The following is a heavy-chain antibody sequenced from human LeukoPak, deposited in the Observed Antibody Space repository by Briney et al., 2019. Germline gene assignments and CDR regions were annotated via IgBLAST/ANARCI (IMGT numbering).Heavy chain of an antibody. CDR1: GDSLSSGGYS. D-gene: IGHD1-26*01. J-gene: IGHJ5*02. V-gene: IGHV4-30-2*01. CDR2: IYHGGSA. Sequence: SQTLSLTCAVSGDSLSSGGYSWSWIRQPPGKGLEGIGYIYHGGSAYYSPSLKSRANISVDESKNQSSLKLSSVTAADTAVYYCARYFSGGQFKWFDPWGQGTLVTVSS. CDR3: ARYFSGGQFKWFDP.